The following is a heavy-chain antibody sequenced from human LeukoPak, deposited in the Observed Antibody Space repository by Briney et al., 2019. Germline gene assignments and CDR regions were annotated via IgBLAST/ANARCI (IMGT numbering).Heavy chain of an antibody. CDR3: ARSRAGRDSSGYLPPGYYYYGMDV. CDR1: GGSISSSNW. CDR2: IYHSGST. J-gene: IGHJ6*02. D-gene: IGHD3-22*01. Sequence: TSETLSLTCAVSGGSISSSNWWSWVRQPPGKGLEWIGEIYHSGSTNYNPSLKSRVTISVDKSKNQFSLKLGSVTAADTAVYYCARSRAGRDSSGYLPPGYYYYGMDVWGQGTTVTVSS. V-gene: IGHV4-4*02.